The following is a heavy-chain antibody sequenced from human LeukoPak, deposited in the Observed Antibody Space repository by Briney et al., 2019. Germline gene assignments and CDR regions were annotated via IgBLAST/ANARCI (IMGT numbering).Heavy chain of an antibody. CDR2: INSDGSST. CDR1: GFTFSSYW. Sequence: GGSLRLSCAASGFTFSSYWMHWVRQAPGKGLVWVSRINSDGSSTSYADSVKGRFTISRDNAKNTLYLQMNSLRAEDTAVYYCARVPRNAMLDYWGQGTLVTVSS. D-gene: IGHD2-2*01. V-gene: IGHV3-74*01. CDR3: ARVPRNAMLDY. J-gene: IGHJ4*02.